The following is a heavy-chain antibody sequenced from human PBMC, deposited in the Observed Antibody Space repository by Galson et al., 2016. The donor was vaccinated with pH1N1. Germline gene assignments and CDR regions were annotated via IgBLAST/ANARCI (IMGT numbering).Heavy chain of an antibody. CDR1: GYIFTNYY. Sequence: SVKVSCKASGYIFTNYYIHWVRQAPGQGLEWMGWINPNSGSTKFPQKFQGRVTMTRDTSITTAYMDLSSLRSDDTAVYYCILMSRGNALNMWGQGTMVTVSS. CDR2: INPNSGST. D-gene: IGHD3-10*01. CDR3: ILMSRGNALNM. J-gene: IGHJ3*02. V-gene: IGHV1-2*02.